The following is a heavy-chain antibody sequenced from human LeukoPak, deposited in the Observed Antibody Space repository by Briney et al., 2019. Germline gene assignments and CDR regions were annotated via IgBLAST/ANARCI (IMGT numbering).Heavy chain of an antibody. D-gene: IGHD5-18*01. Sequence: PSETLSLTCTVSGASISSYYWSWIRQPPGKGLEWIGYIFYSGSTNYNPSLKSRVTISLDTSKNHFSLKLSSVTAADTGVYYCAGRTTITANGAFDIWGQGTMVTVSS. J-gene: IGHJ3*02. CDR2: IFYSGST. CDR1: GASISSYY. V-gene: IGHV4-59*01. CDR3: AGRTTITANGAFDI.